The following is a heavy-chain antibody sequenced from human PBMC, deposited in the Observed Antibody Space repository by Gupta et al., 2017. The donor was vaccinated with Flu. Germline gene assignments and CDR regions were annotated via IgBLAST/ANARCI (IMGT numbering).Heavy chain of an antibody. D-gene: IGHD6-13*01. J-gene: IGHJ4*02. CDR3: AKTGQLDY. CDR2: IPGSGGGT. V-gene: IGHV3-23*01. CDR1: A. Sequence: AMGWVRQAPGKGLEWVSTIPGSGGGTHYADSVRGRFTISKDNAKDTLHLQMHSLRAEDTAIYYCAKTGQLDYWGQGTQVTVSS.